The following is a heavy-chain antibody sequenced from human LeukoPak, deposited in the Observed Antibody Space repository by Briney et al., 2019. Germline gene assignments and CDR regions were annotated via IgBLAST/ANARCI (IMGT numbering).Heavy chain of an antibody. J-gene: IGHJ3*02. Sequence: GGSLRLSCAASGFTFDDYAMHWVRQAPGKGLEWVSGISWNSGSIGYADSVKGRFTISRDNAKNSLYLQMNSLRAEDTALYYCAKDSGSYSGAFDIWGQGTMVTVSS. D-gene: IGHD1-26*01. CDR1: GFTFDDYA. V-gene: IGHV3-9*01. CDR3: AKDSGSYSGAFDI. CDR2: ISWNSGSI.